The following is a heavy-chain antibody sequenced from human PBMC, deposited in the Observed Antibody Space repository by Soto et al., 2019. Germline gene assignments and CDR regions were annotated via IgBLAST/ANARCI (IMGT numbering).Heavy chain of an antibody. CDR2: IYPADSQT. V-gene: IGHV5-51*01. D-gene: IGHD3-9*01. CDR3: VTKATGYKSKWFDP. Sequence: HXESMTISFANSGFTFTNYWLAWVRQMPGKGLEWMGGIYPADSQTRYSPTFQGQVAISADKSVNTAYLQWRSLKASDTDIYFCVTKATGYKSKWFDPWGQGTLVTVYS. CDR1: GFTFTNYW. J-gene: IGHJ5*02.